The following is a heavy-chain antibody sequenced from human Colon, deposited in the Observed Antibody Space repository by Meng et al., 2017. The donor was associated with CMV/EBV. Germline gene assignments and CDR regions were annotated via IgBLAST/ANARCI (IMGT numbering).Heavy chain of an antibody. J-gene: IGHJ4*02. CDR1: GFTFSRHW. CDR3: TTDRVGAMFYTNPFDY. Sequence: GALKISCVASGFTFSRHWMHWVRQVPGKGPEWVSHINGDGTTTSHADSVKGRFTISRDNAKNTLFLQMNSLGADDTGVYFCTTDRVGAMFYTNPFDYWGQGTLVTVSS. V-gene: IGHV3-74*01. D-gene: IGHD1-26*01. CDR2: INGDGTTT.